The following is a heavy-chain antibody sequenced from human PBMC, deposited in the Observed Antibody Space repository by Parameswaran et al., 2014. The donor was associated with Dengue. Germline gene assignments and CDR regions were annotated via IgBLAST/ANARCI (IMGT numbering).Heavy chain of an antibody. Sequence: QAGGSLRLSCAASGFTFSNYAMSWVRQAPGKGLEWVSTISRTGGSTYYADSVKGRFIISRDNSKSTLDLQMNSLRAEDTAVYYCAKHSYDFWSGYSGELLNYWGQGTLVTVSS. CDR1: GFTFSNYA. J-gene: IGHJ4*02. D-gene: IGHD3-3*01. V-gene: IGHV3-23*01. CDR2: ISRTGGST. CDR3: AKHSYDFWSGYSGELLNY.